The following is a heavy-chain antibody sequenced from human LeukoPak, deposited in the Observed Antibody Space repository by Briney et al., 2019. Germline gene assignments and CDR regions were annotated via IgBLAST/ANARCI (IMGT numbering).Heavy chain of an antibody. CDR3: AKAAHSSSYYYYYYMDV. CDR1: GFTFDDYA. J-gene: IGHJ6*03. D-gene: IGHD6-6*01. CDR2: ISWNSGSI. V-gene: IGHV3-9*03. Sequence: GGSLRLSCAASGFTFDDYAMHWVRHAPGKGLEWVSGISWNSGSIGYADSVKGRFTISRDNAKNSLYLQMNSLRAEDMALYYCAKAAHSSSYYYYYYMDVWGKGTTVTVSS.